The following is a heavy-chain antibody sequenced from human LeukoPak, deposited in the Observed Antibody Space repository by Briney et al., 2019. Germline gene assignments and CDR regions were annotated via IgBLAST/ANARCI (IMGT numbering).Heavy chain of an antibody. CDR3: ARSDDSSGYYYDY. Sequence: SETLSLTCTVSGGSISSGGYYWSWIRQHPGQGLEWIGYIYYSGSTYYNPSLKSRVTISVDTSKNQFSLKLSSVTAADTAVYYCARSDDSSGYYYDYWGQGTLVTVSS. CDR1: GGSISSGGYY. CDR2: IYYSGST. D-gene: IGHD3-22*01. V-gene: IGHV4-31*03. J-gene: IGHJ4*02.